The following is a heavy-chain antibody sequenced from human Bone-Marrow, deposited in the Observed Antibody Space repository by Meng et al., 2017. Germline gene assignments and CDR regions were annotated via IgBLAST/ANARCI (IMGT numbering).Heavy chain of an antibody. V-gene: IGHV1-46*01. D-gene: IGHD3-9*01. CDR2: INPSGGST. CDR3: ARDNYDILTGYNWFDP. J-gene: IGHJ5*02. Sequence: ASVKVSCKASGYTFTSYGISWVRQAPGQGLEWMGIINPSGGSTSYAQKFQGRVTMTRDTSTSTVYMELSSLRSEDTAVYYCARDNYDILTGYNWFDPWGQGTLVTVSS. CDR1: GYTFTSYG.